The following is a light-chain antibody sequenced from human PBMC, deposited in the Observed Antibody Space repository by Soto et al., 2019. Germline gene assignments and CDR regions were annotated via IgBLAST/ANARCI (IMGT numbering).Light chain of an antibody. CDR2: AAS. J-gene: IGKJ4*01. V-gene: IGKV1-8*01. Sequence: AIRMTQSPSSFSASTGDRVTITCRASQGISSYLAWYQQKPGKAPKLLIYAASTLQSGVPSRFSGSGSGTDFTLTISCLQSEDFATYYCQQYYSYPSLTFVGGTKVDIK. CDR1: QGISSY. CDR3: QQYYSYPSLT.